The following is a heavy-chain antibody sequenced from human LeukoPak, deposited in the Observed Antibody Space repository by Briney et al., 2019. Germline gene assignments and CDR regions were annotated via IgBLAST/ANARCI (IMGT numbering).Heavy chain of an antibody. CDR2: INHSGST. CDR1: GGSFSGYY. Sequence: SETLSLTCAVYGGSFSGYYWSWIRQPPGKGLEWIGEINHSGSTNYNPSLKRRVTISVDTSKNQFSLKLSSVTAADTAVYYCARGGKQQLVLAEYYFDYWGQGTLVTVSS. CDR3: ARGGKQQLVLAEYYFDY. J-gene: IGHJ4*02. V-gene: IGHV4-34*01. D-gene: IGHD6-13*01.